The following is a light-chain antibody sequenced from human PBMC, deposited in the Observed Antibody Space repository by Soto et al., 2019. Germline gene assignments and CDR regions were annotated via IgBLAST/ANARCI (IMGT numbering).Light chain of an antibody. V-gene: IGKV3D-15*01. J-gene: IGKJ4*01. CDR3: QQYGSSPLT. CDR2: GAS. CDR1: QSVSSD. Sequence: EIVMTQSPDTLSVSPGDRAALSCRTSQSVSSDLAWYQQKPGQAPRLLIYGASTRATGIPARFSGSGSGTEFTLTISSLQSEDFAVYYCQQYGSSPLTFGGGTKVDIK.